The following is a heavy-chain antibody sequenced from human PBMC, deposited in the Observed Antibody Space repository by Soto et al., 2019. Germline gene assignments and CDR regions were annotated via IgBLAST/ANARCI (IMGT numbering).Heavy chain of an antibody. J-gene: IGHJ6*02. CDR1: GGTFSRYS. V-gene: IGHV1-69*08. CDR2: IIPIFGIA. Sequence: QVQLVQSGAEVKKPGSSVKVSCKASGGTFSRYSITWVRQAPGHGLEWIGRIIPIFGIASYAQKFQGRVTITADESPSTAYMELSSLRSDDTAVYYCAREDRDRETGLVPAAIDGRDVWGQGTTVTVSS. D-gene: IGHD2-2*01. CDR3: AREDRDRETGLVPAAIDGRDV.